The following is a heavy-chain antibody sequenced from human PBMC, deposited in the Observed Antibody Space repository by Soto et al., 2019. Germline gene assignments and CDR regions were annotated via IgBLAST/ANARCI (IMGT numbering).Heavy chain of an antibody. CDR2: INAKSGGT. D-gene: IGHD2-21*02. Sequence: QVQLVQSGAEVRNPGASVKVSCKTSRYTFTDYYMHWLRQAPGQGLEWLGWINAKSGGTVYAQKFQGRVTMTRDTSISTAYMKLSGLTSDDTAVYYCARPAYCGGDCYYYFDNWGQGTLVTVSS. CDR3: ARPAYCGGDCYYYFDN. V-gene: IGHV1-2*02. J-gene: IGHJ4*02. CDR1: RYTFTDYY.